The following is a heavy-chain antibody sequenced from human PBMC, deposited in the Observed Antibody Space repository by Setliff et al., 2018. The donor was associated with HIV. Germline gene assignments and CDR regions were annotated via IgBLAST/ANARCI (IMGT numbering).Heavy chain of an antibody. J-gene: IGHJ3*01. CDR1: GGSSSTHA. Sequence: SVKVSCKASGGSSSTHAMNWVRQVPGQGLEWMGQIISILGITNYAQKFQGRVTLTADESTSTMYMELSSLTSDDTAVYYCAGPRGDEAFDVWGQGTMVTISS. CDR2: IISILGIT. CDR3: AGPRGDEAFDV. V-gene: IGHV1-69*10.